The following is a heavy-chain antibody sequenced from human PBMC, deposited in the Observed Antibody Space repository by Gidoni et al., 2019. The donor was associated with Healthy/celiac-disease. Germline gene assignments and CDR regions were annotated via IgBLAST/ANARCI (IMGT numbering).Heavy chain of an antibody. Sequence: EVQLVESGGGLVKPGGSLRLSCAPSGFIFSNAGMSWVRQAPGKGLEWGGRIKSKTDGGTTDDAAPVKGRFTISRDDSKNTLYLQMNSLKTEDTAVYYCTTQEVAGTFYYYGMDVWGQGTTVTVSS. CDR3: TTQEVAGTFYYYGMDV. J-gene: IGHJ6*02. CDR2: IKSKTDGGTT. V-gene: IGHV3-15*01. CDR1: GFIFSNAG. D-gene: IGHD6-19*01.